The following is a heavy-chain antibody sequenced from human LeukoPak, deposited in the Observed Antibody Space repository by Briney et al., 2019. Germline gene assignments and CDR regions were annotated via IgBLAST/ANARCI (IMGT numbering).Heavy chain of an antibody. V-gene: IGHV4-59*01. J-gene: IGHJ4*02. CDR1: GGSFSGYY. D-gene: IGHD1-26*01. CDR3: ARDGGSSLLDY. Sequence: SETLSITCAVYGGSFSGYYWSWIRQPPGKGLEWIGNIYYTGSTIYNPSLKSRVTISVDMSKNQFSLKLNSVTAADTAVYYCARDGGSSLLDYWGQGTLVTVSS. CDR2: IYYTGST.